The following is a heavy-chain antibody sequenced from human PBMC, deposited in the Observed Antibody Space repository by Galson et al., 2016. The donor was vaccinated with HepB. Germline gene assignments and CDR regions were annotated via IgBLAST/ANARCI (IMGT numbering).Heavy chain of an antibody. D-gene: IGHD6-13*01. J-gene: IGHJ6*02. V-gene: IGHV3-64D*06. CDR3: VKSNLAAPGGFYGMDG. CDR2: ITTNGDDT. CDR1: GFSFSSYP. Sequence: SLRLSCAASGFSFSSYPMHWVRQAPGKGLEYVSGITTNGDDTKYADSVKGRFTIFRDNSKNTLYLQMRSLRAEDTAVYYCVKSNLAAPGGFYGMDGWGQGATRTVS.